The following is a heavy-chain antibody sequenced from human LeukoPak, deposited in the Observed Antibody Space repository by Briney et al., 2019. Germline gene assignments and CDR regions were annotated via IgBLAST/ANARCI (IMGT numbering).Heavy chain of an antibody. V-gene: IGHV3-23*01. J-gene: IGHJ4*02. CDR3: AKVPVPRPFDY. CDR2: ISASGDVT. CDR1: RFSFSAYP. Sequence: GGSLRLSCEASRFSFSAYPMGWVRRAPGKGLEWVSGISASGDVTFHADPVKGRFTISRDNSKNTLYLQMNSLRAEDTAKYYCAKVPVPRPFDYWGQGTLVAVSS. D-gene: IGHD2-2*01.